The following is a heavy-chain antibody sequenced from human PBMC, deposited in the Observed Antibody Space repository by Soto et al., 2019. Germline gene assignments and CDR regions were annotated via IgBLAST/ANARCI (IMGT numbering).Heavy chain of an antibody. D-gene: IGHD2-15*01. V-gene: IGHV1-69*04. Sequence: ASVKVSCKASGGTFSSYTISWVRQAPGQGLEWMGRIIPILGIANYAQKFQGRVTITADKSTSTAYMELSSLRSEDTAVYYCARDLGRGGYCSGGSCYSGWFDPWGQGTLVTVSS. CDR2: IIPILGIA. J-gene: IGHJ5*02. CDR3: ARDLGRGGYCSGGSCYSGWFDP. CDR1: GGTFSSYT.